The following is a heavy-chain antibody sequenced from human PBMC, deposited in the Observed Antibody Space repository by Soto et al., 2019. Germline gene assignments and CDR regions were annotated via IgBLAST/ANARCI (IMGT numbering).Heavy chain of an antibody. D-gene: IGHD2-2*01. J-gene: IGHJ6*02. CDR2: ISYDGANQ. CDR3: AKWGVCSTRCPPVAGHYYGMDV. V-gene: IGHV3-30*18. Sequence: QVKLVESGGGVVHPGRSLRLSCAASGFTLSSYGMHWVLQTPGKGLEWVAAISYDGANQNYADSVNGRFTISRDISNNTLYLQMTSLRPEDTAVYYCAKWGVCSTRCPPVAGHYYGMDVWGQGTTVTVSS. CDR1: GFTLSSYG.